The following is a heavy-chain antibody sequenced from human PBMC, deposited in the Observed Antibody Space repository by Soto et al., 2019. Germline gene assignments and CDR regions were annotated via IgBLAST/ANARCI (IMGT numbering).Heavy chain of an antibody. CDR1: GGSISSGGYY. CDR3: ARAPVVHYYDSSGYYLIDAFDI. CDR2: IYYSGST. D-gene: IGHD3-22*01. J-gene: IGHJ3*02. V-gene: IGHV4-31*03. Sequence: QVQLQESGPGLVKPSQTLSLTCTVSGGSISSGGYYWSWIRQHPGKGLEWIGYIYYSGSTYYNPYLKSRVTISVDTSKNQFSLKLSSVTAADTAVYYCARAPVVHYYDSSGYYLIDAFDIWGQGTMVTVSS.